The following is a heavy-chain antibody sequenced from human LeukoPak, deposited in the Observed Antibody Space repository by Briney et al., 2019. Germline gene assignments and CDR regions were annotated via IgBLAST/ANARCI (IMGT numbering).Heavy chain of an antibody. CDR3: ARELRDGYNEYYFGF. D-gene: IGHD5-24*01. CDR2: IYYSGST. J-gene: IGHJ4*02. V-gene: IGHV4-30-4*01. CDR1: GGFISTGGHY. Sequence: PSQTLSLTCTVSGGFISTGGHYWSWIRHPPGKGLEWIGYIYYSGSTDYNPSLKSRVAISVDTSKNQFSLKLRSVTAADTAVYYCARELRDGYNEYYFGFWGQGTLVTVSS.